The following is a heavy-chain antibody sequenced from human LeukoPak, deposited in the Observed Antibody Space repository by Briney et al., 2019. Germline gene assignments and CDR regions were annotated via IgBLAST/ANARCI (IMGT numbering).Heavy chain of an antibody. Sequence: SVKVSCKASGGTFSSYAISWVRQAPGQGLEWMGGIIPIFGTANYAQKFQGRVTITADESTSTAYMELSRLRSEDTAVYYCARGSILTGYSPDYWGQGTLVTVSS. CDR3: ARGSILTGYSPDY. V-gene: IGHV1-69*13. CDR2: IIPIFGTA. J-gene: IGHJ4*02. D-gene: IGHD3-9*01. CDR1: GGTFSSYA.